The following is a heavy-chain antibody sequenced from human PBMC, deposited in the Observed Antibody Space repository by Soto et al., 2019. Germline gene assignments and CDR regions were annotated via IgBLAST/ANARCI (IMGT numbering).Heavy chain of an antibody. CDR1: GGSISSYY. D-gene: IGHD3-10*01. CDR2: IYYSGST. J-gene: IGHJ4*02. Sequence: SETLSLTCTVSGGSISSYYWSWIRQPPGKGLEWIGYIYYSGSTNYNPSLKSRVTISVDTSKNQFSLKLSSVTAADTAVYYCAGSHRNHYYHIHRGVWDYWGRGSRDPVSS. CDR3: AGSHRNHYYHIHRGVWDY. V-gene: IGHV4-59*01.